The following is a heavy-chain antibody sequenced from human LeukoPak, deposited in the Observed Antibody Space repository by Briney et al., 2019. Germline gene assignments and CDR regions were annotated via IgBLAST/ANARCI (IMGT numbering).Heavy chain of an antibody. CDR1: GYTFTSYG. CDR3: ARRYCSGGSCYCDY. CDR2: ISAYNGNT. Sequence: ASVKVSCKAPGYTFTSYGISWVRQAPGQGLEWMGWISAYNGNTNYAQKLQGRVTMTTDTSTSTAYMELRSLRSDDTAVYYCARRYCSGGSCYCDYWGQGTLVTVSS. D-gene: IGHD2-15*01. J-gene: IGHJ4*02. V-gene: IGHV1-18*01.